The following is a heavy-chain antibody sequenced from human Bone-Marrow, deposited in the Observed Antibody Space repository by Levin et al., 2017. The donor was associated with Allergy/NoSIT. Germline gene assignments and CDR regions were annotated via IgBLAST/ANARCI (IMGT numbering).Heavy chain of an antibody. J-gene: IGHJ4*02. D-gene: IGHD6-19*01. V-gene: IGHV3-7*01. CDR3: ARKYSSAWCFDY. Sequence: GGSLRLSCAASGFTFSNYGMTWVRQAPGKGLEWVANIKQDGTEKNYVDSVKGRFTISRDNANNALHLQMSSLRVEETAVYFCARKYSSAWCFDYWGQGILVAVSS. CDR1: GFTFSNYG. CDR2: IKQDGTEK.